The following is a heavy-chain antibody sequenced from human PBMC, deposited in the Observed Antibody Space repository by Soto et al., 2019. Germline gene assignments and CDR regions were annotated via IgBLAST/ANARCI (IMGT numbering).Heavy chain of an antibody. CDR3: ARDKRHTTGDPDAFDI. CDR1: GYTFASNG. J-gene: IGHJ3*02. Sequence: ASVKVSCKASGYTFASNGISWVRQAPGQGLEWIGWISANKGSTNYAQNLQGRVTLTRDTSTSTVYMELSSLRSEDTAVYYCARDKRHTTGDPDAFDIWGQGTMVTVSS. V-gene: IGHV1-18*01. CDR2: ISANKGST. D-gene: IGHD7-27*01.